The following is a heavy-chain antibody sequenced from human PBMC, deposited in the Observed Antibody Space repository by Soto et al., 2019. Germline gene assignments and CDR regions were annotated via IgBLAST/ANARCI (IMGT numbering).Heavy chain of an antibody. V-gene: IGHV3-23*01. CDR3: AKGRCSGPSCYSDY. D-gene: IGHD2-15*01. J-gene: IGHJ4*02. Sequence: EVQLLESGGGLVQPGGSLRLSCAASGFSFSDYAMSWVRQAPGKGLEWVSGVSGGGGVTNYADSVKGRFTISRDNSKNTVYLQMNGLRAEDTAIYYCAKGRCSGPSCYSDYWGQGTLVTVSS. CDR1: GFSFSDYA. CDR2: VSGGGGVT.